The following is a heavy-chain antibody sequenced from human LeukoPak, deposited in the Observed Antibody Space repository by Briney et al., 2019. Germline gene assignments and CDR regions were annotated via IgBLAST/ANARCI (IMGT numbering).Heavy chain of an antibody. CDR1: GGSISSSSYY. Sequence: SETLSLTCTVSGGSISSSSYYWGWIRQPPGKGLEWIGSICYSGSTYYNPSLKSRVTISVDTSKNQFSLKLSSVTAADTAVYYCASRAAAGINLFDYWGQGTLVTVSS. CDR3: ASRAAAGINLFDY. V-gene: IGHV4-39*01. CDR2: ICYSGST. D-gene: IGHD6-13*01. J-gene: IGHJ4*02.